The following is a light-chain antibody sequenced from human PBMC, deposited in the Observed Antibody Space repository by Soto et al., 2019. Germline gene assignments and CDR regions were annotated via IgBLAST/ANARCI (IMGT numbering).Light chain of an antibody. CDR2: KVF. CDR1: QSLVYADGNTY. Sequence: DVVMTQSPLSLPVTLGQSASISCTSSQSLVYADGNTYLNWLQQRPGQTPRGRIYKVFNRDSGVRDRFSGSESGSEFTLTISRVEAEDIGVYYCMQTAHWPYTFGRGTKLEIK. CDR3: MQTAHWPYT. V-gene: IGKV2-30*01. J-gene: IGKJ2*01.